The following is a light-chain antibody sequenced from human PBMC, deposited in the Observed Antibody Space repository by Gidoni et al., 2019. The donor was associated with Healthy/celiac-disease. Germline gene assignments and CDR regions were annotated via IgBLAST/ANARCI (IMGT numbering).Light chain of an antibody. V-gene: IGKV1-33*01. CDR3: QQYDNLAPRT. J-gene: IGKJ4*01. Sequence: DIQMTQSPPSLSASVGDRVTITCQASQDISNYLNWYQQKPGKAPKLLIYDASNLETGVPSRFSGSGSGTDLTFTRSRLQPEDIATYYCQQYDNLAPRTFXGXTKVEIK. CDR2: DAS. CDR1: QDISNY.